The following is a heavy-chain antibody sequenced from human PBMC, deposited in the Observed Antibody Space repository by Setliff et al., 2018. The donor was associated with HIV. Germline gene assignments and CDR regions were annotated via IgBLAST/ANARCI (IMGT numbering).Heavy chain of an antibody. CDR1: GFTFSSYR. D-gene: IGHD6-13*01. CDR3: ARATAAWDDAFDI. CDR2: INQDGSEK. Sequence: GGSLRLSCAASGFTFSSYRMSWVRQAPGKGLEWVANINQDGSEKYYVDSVKGRFTISRDNSKNTLYLQMNSLRAEDTAVYYCARATAAWDDAFDIWGQGTMVTVSS. J-gene: IGHJ3*02. V-gene: IGHV3-7*01.